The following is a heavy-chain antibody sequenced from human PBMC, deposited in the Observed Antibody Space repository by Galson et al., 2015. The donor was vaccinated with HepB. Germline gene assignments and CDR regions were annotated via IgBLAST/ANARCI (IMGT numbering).Heavy chain of an antibody. CDR2: ISSSSKYI. CDR1: TFSFSSYS. V-gene: IGHV3-21*01. Sequence: LRLSCAASTFSFSSYSMNWVRQAPGKGLEWVSSISSSSKYIYYADSVKGRFNISRDNAKSSLFLQMDSVRAEDTAVYYCARVFDFWSSPSNYKYYMDVWGKGTSVTVSS. D-gene: IGHD3-3*01. CDR3: ARVFDFWSSPSNYKYYMDV. J-gene: IGHJ6*03.